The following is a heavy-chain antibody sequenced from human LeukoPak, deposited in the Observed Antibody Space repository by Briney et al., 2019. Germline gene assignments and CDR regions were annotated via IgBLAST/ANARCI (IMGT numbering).Heavy chain of an antibody. J-gene: IGHJ5*02. V-gene: IGHV4-59*01. CDR3: VRHQKPGIAAVGTFDP. D-gene: IGHD6-13*01. Sequence: PGGSLRLSCAASGFTFSSYAMSWVRQAPGKGLEWIGYIYYSGSTNYNPSLKSRVTISVDTSKNQFSLKLSSVTAADTAVYYCVRHQKPGIAAVGTFDPWGQGTLVIVSS. CDR1: GFTFSSYA. CDR2: IYYSGST.